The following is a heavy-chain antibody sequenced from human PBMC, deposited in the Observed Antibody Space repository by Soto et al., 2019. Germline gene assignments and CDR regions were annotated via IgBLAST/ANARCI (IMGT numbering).Heavy chain of an antibody. CDR2: IYSGGST. V-gene: IGHV3-53*01. CDR3: ATRPLLPGAP. CDR1: GFTFSSND. D-gene: IGHD3-22*01. Sequence: EVQLVESGGGLIQPGGSLRLSCAASGFTFSSNDMNWVRQAPGKGLEWVSLIYSGGSTYYADSVKGRFTISRDNSKNTLYLQMSSLSAEDTAVYYSATRPLLPGAPWGQGTVVTVYS. J-gene: IGHJ3*01.